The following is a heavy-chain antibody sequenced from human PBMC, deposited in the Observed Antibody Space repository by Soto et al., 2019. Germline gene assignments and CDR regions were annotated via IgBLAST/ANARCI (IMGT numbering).Heavy chain of an antibody. CDR3: ARNSSDFYGWLDP. V-gene: IGHV1-18*04. Sequence: QVQLLQSGAEVKEPGASVRVSCKASGYTFNNYAVSWVRQAPGQGLEWMGWYNPVIAYGQSAKKFQGSASMTTDKSTNTAYMELKSLRSDDTAVYYCARNSSDFYGWLDPWGQGTLVTVSS. D-gene: IGHD3-22*01. CDR1: GYTFNNYA. J-gene: IGHJ5*02. CDR2: YNPVIAYG.